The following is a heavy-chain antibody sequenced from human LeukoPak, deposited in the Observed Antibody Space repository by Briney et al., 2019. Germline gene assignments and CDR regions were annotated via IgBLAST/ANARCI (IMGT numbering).Heavy chain of an antibody. CDR3: ARSYDSSGYYSGY. V-gene: IGHV4-30-4*01. CDR2: IYYSGST. D-gene: IGHD3-22*01. CDR1: GGSISSGDYY. J-gene: IGHJ4*02. Sequence: PSETLSLTCTVSGGSISSGDYYWSWIRQPPGQGLEWIGYIYYSGSTYYNPSLKSRVTISVDTSKNQFSLKLSPVTAADTAVYYCARSYDSSGYYSGYWGQGTLVTVSS.